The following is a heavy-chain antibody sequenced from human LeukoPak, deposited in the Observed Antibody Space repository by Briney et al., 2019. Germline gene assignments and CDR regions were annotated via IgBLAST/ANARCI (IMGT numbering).Heavy chain of an antibody. J-gene: IGHJ4*02. CDR2: SSSRGSTI. D-gene: IGHD5-24*01. CDR1: SFFFSTYA. V-gene: IGHV3-48*04. Sequence: GGSLSLSCATCSFFFSTYAMKWVRQAPGGGVVGVSYSSSRGSTISYADSVKGRFTISRDNANNSLYLQMNSLTAEDTAVYYCARAQDGCNDYWGQGTLVTVSS. CDR3: ARAQDGCNDY.